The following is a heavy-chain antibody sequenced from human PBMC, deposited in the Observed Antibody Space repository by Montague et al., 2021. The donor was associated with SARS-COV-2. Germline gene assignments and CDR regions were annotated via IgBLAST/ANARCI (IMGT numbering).Heavy chain of an antibody. V-gene: IGHV4-39*01. D-gene: IGHD3-22*01. J-gene: IGHJ4*02. CDR1: GASISSRSYY. CDR3: ARGTKRVFTYDYDSSGYASDY. CDR2: KYYSGNT. Sequence: SETLSLTCTVSGASISSRSYYWGWIRQPPGKGLEWIGFKYYSGNTYYNPTIKIRITISVATSKNQFSLKLSSVTAADTAVYYCARGTKRVFTYDYDSSGYASDYWGQGTLVTVSS.